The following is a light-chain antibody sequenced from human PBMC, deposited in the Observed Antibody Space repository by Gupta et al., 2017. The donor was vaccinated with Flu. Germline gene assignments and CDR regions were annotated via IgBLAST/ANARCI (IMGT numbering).Light chain of an antibody. Sequence: SLGERATINCKSSQIVLYDATEKDYLSWYQQKPGQPPKLLISWATTRESGVPDRFSASGSGTDFTLTIASLQAEDVAVYYCQQYYDVPFTFGGGTKVEIK. CDR2: WAT. CDR3: QQYYDVPFT. V-gene: IGKV4-1*01. J-gene: IGKJ4*01. CDR1: QIVLYDATEKDY.